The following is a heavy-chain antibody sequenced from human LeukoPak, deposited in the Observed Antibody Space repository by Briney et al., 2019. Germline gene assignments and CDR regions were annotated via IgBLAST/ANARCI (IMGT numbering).Heavy chain of an antibody. CDR2: INHSGST. J-gene: IGHJ4*02. Sequence: KPSETLSLTCAVYGGSFSGYYLSWIRQPPGKGLEWIGEINHSGSTNYNPSLKSRVTISVDTSKNQFSLKLSSVTAADTAVYYCSRVSSKYSSSWPPGYWGQGTLVTVSS. CDR3: SRVSSKYSSSWPPGY. D-gene: IGHD6-13*01. CDR1: GGSFSGYY. V-gene: IGHV4-34*01.